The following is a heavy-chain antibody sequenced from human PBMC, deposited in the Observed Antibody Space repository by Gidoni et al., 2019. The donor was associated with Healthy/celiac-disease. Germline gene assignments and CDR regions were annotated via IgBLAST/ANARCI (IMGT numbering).Heavy chain of an antibody. J-gene: IGHJ6*02. CDR3: ARDPGGGYGSGSYLDYYYGMDV. V-gene: IGHV3-21*01. D-gene: IGHD3-10*01. CDR2: ISSSSSYI. Sequence: EVQLVESGGGLVKPGGSLRLSCAASGFTFSSYSMNWVRQAPGKGLEWVSSISSSSSYIYYADSVKCRFTISRDNAKNSLYLQMNSLRAEDTAVYYCARDPGGGYGSGSYLDYYYGMDVWGQGTTVTVSS. CDR1: GFTFSSYS.